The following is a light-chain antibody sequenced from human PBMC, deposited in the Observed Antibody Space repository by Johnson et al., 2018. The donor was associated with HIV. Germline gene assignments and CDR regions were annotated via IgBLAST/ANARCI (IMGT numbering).Light chain of an antibody. CDR1: SSNIGNNY. CDR2: ENN. J-gene: IGLJ1*01. Sequence: QSVLTQPPSVSAAPGQKVTISSSGSSSNIGNNYVSWYQQLPGTAPKLLIYENNKRPSGIPDRFSGSKSGTSATLGITGLQTGDEADYYCGTWHSALSGGGVFGTGTRVTVL. CDR3: GTWHSALSGGGV. V-gene: IGLV1-51*02.